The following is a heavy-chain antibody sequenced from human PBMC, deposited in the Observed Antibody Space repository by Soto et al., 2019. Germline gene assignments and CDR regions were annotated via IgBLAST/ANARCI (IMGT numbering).Heavy chain of an antibody. Sequence: SETLSLTCSVSGGSITSHYCSWFLQPPWKGLEWIGYIHHSGSTSYYNPSLKSRVTMSVDTSKNQFSLKVSSVTAADTALYYFAFQVFGQLPSPVDFWGPGTTVTVSS. CDR2: IHHSGST. CDR1: GGSITSHY. CDR3: AFQVFGQLPSPVDF. D-gene: IGHD3-10*02. V-gene: IGHV4-59*08. J-gene: IGHJ6*02.